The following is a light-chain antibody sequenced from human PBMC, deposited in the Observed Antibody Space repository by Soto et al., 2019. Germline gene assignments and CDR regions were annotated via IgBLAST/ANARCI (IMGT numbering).Light chain of an antibody. V-gene: IGLV1-44*01. J-gene: IGLJ2*01. CDR1: DSNIGRTA. Sequence: QSVLTQPPSVSATPGQGVTLSCSGGDSNIGRTAVNWYQQVPGTAPKLLIYSSNQRPSGVPDRISGSKSGTSAPLAISGLQSEDEADYSCAAWDDDLHVWLFGGGTKLTVL. CDR3: AAWDDDLHVWL. CDR2: SSN.